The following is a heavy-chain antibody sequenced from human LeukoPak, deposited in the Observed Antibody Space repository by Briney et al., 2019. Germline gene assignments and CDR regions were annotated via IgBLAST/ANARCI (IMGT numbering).Heavy chain of an antibody. CDR1: GGTFSSYA. CDR3: ARGEPHPGSFY. J-gene: IGHJ4*02. Sequence: ASVTVSCKASGGTFSSYAINWVRQATGQGLEWMGWMNPNSGNTGYAQKFQGRVTMTRNTSISTAYMELSSLRSEDTAVYYCARGEPHPGSFYWGQGTLVTVSS. V-gene: IGHV1-8*02. D-gene: IGHD1-14*01. CDR2: MNPNSGNT.